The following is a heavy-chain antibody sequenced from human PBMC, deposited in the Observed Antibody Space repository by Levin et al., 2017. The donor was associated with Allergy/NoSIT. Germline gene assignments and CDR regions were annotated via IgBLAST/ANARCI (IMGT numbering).Heavy chain of an antibody. CDR2: IYYSGST. Sequence: TGGSLRLSCTVSGGSISSSSYYWGWIRQPPGKGLEWIGSIYYSGSTYYNPSLKSRVTISVDTSKNQFSLKLSSVTAADTAVYYCARPLNYDILTGFDYWGQGTLVTVSS. V-gene: IGHV4-39*01. CDR3: ARPLNYDILTGFDY. J-gene: IGHJ4*02. CDR1: GGSISSSSYY. D-gene: IGHD3-9*01.